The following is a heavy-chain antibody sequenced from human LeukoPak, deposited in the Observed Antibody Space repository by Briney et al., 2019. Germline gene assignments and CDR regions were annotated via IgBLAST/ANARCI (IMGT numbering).Heavy chain of an antibody. CDR3: ARALSGSSWNWFDP. CDR1: GYTLTELS. CDR2: FDPEKGET. J-gene: IGHJ5*02. D-gene: IGHD6-13*01. Sequence: ASVQDSCKVSGYTLTELSMHWVRPPPGKGFEWMGRFDPEKGETIYAQKFQGRVTMTRNTSISTAYMELSSLRSEDTAVYYCARALSGSSWNWFDPWGQGTLVTVSS. V-gene: IGHV1-24*01.